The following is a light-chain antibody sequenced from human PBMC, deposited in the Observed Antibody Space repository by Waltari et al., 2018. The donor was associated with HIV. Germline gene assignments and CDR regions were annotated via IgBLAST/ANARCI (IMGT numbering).Light chain of an antibody. CDR3: CSHAGNFIFV. CDR2: DVN. CDR1: STYVDTF. J-gene: IGLJ1*01. Sequence: QSALTQPHSVSGSPGQSLTISCTGTSTYVDTFVSWYQQHPGKAPKVIIFDVNKRPSGVADRFSGSKSGNTASLTSSGLQAEDEADYYCCSHAGNFIFVFGTGTKVTVL. V-gene: IGLV2-11*01.